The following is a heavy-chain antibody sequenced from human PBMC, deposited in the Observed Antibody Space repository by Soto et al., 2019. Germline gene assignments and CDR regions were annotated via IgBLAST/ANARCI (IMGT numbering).Heavy chain of an antibody. D-gene: IGHD2-2*01. CDR2: IYYSGST. CDR1: GGSISSYY. V-gene: IGHV4-59*12. J-gene: IGHJ3*02. Sequence: PSETLSLTCTVSGGSISSYYWCWIRQPQGPGLEWIGYIYYSGSTYYNPSLKSRVTISVDTSKNQFSLKLSSVTAADTAVYYCARERGRYCSSTSCYASHDAFDIWGQGTMVTVSS. CDR3: ARERGRYCSSTSCYASHDAFDI.